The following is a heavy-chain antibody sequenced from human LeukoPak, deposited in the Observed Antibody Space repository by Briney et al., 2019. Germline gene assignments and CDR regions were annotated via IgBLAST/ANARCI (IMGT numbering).Heavy chain of an antibody. CDR2: ISSSGVSA. V-gene: IGHV3-23*01. Sequence: GGSLRLSCVASGFPFSSYWMTWVRQAPGKGLEWVSGISSSGVSAYYADSVKGRFTISRDNSKNTLYLQMNSLRAEDTAVYYCAKGFTTRFDYWGQGTLVTVSS. CDR3: AKGFTTRFDY. J-gene: IGHJ4*02. CDR1: GFPFSSYW. D-gene: IGHD3-3*01.